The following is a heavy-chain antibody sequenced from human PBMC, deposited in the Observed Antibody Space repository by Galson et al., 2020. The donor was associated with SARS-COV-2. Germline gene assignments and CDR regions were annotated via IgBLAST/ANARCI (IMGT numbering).Heavy chain of an antibody. D-gene: IGHD1-26*01. CDR3: AGSYYPYNWFDP. Sequence: GESLKISCAASGFTFSSYGMHWVRQAPGKGLEWVAVIWYDGSNKYYADSVKGRFTISRDNSKNTLYLQMNSLRAEDTAVYYCAGSYYPYNWFDPWGQGTLVTVSS. CDR1: GFTFSSYG. J-gene: IGHJ5*02. CDR2: IWYDGSNK. V-gene: IGHV3-30*02.